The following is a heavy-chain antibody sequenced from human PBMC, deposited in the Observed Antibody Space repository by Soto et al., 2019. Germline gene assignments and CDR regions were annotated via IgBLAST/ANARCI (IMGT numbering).Heavy chain of an antibody. Sequence: GGSLRLSCAASGFTFSSYWMSWVRQAPGKGLEWVANIKQDGSEKYYVDSVKGRFTISRDNAKNSLYLQMNSLRAEDTAVYYCASNTYYYGSGSYSPFDYWGQGTLVTVSS. J-gene: IGHJ4*02. CDR2: IKQDGSEK. D-gene: IGHD3-10*01. CDR1: GFTFSSYW. CDR3: ASNTYYYGSGSYSPFDY. V-gene: IGHV3-7*05.